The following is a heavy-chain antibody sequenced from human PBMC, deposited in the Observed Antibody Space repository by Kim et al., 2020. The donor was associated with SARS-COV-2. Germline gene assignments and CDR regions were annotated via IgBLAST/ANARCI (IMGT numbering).Heavy chain of an antibody. J-gene: IGHJ4*02. CDR3: AKGGSSWYLDGVYYFDY. Sequence: GGSLRLSCAASGFTFSSYAMSWVRQAPGKGLEWVSVIYSGGSSTYYADSVKGRFTISRDNSKNTLYLQMNSLRAEDTAVYYCAKGGSSWYLDGVYYFDYWGQGTLVTVSS. CDR2: IYSGGSST. V-gene: IGHV3-23*03. D-gene: IGHD6-13*01. CDR1: GFTFSSYA.